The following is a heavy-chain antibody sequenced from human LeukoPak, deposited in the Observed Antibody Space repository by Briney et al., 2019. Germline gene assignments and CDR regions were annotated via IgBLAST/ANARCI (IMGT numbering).Heavy chain of an antibody. CDR1: GFTFSSYA. CDR2: ISGSGGST. Sequence: GGSLRLSCAASGFTFSSYAMSWVRQAPGKGLEWVSAISGSGGSTYYADSAKGRFTISRDNSKNTPYLQMNSLRAEDTAVYYCAKPPKHDILTGSLRGDAFDIWGQGTMVTVSS. J-gene: IGHJ3*02. V-gene: IGHV3-23*01. CDR3: AKPPKHDILTGSLRGDAFDI. D-gene: IGHD3-9*01.